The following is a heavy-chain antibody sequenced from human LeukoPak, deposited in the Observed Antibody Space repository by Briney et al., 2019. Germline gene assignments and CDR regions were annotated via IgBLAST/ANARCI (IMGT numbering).Heavy chain of an antibody. CDR1: GFTFSSYN. Sequence: GGSLRLSCAASGFTFSSYNMNWVRQAPGKGLEWVSSISRSSDYIYYADSVRGRFTISRDNAKNSLYLQMNSLRAEDTAVYYCAREELSYWGQGTLVTVSS. V-gene: IGHV3-21*01. D-gene: IGHD1-26*01. CDR3: AREELSY. CDR2: ISRSSDYI. J-gene: IGHJ4*02.